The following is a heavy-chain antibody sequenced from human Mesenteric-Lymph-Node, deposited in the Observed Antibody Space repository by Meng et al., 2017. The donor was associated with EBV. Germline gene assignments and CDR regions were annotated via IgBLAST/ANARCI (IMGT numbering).Heavy chain of an antibody. Sequence: QVRLVPAGPEVKKPGGSVKVSCKAFGYTFASYGISWVRQAPGQGLEWMGWISVFNGDTNYAQNFQGRLTLTTDTSTATAYMELRSLRSDDTAVYYCVRSRRLFDWLPVQPSWGQGTLVTVSS. CDR2: ISVFNGDT. CDR1: GYTFASYG. J-gene: IGHJ5*02. CDR3: VRSRRLFDWLPVQPS. D-gene: IGHD3-9*01. V-gene: IGHV1-18*01.